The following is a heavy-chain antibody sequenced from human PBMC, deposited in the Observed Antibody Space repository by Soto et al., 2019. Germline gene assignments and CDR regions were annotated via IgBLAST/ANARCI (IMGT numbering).Heavy chain of an antibody. CDR1: GYTFTSYG. D-gene: IGHD5-12*01. CDR3: AREYYSDTTWIDY. V-gene: IGHV1-18*01. CDR2: IHPYEGTT. Sequence: ASVKVSCKASGYTFTSYGISWVRQAPGQGLEWLAWIHPYEGTTKVAHQFRDRMTLTTDTSAATVFMELTRLTSDDTAVYFCAREYYSDTTWIDYWGQGTLVTVSS. J-gene: IGHJ4*02.